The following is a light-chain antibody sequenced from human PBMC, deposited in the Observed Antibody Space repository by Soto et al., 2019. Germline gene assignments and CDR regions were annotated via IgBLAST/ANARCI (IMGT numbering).Light chain of an antibody. CDR3: QQYGSSPPMYT. V-gene: IGKV3-20*01. Sequence: EMVLTQSPGTLSLSPGERATLSCRASQSVSSSYLAWYQQKPGQAPRLLIYGASSRATGIPDRFSGSGSGTDFTLTISRLELEDFAVYYCQQYGSSPPMYTFGQGTKLEIK. CDR1: QSVSSSY. CDR2: GAS. J-gene: IGKJ2*01.